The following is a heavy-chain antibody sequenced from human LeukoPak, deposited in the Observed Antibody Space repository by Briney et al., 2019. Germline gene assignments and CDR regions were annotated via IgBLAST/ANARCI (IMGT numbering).Heavy chain of an antibody. V-gene: IGHV1-18*04. J-gene: IGHJ4*02. CDR3: ARVGYYDILTGYAFDY. CDR1: GYTFTNYY. Sequence: ASVKVSCKTSGYTFTNYYMHWVRQAPGQGLEWMGWISAYNGNTNYAQKLQGRVTMTTDTSTSTAYMELRSLRSDDTAVYYCARVGYYDILTGYAFDYWGQGTLVTVSS. CDR2: ISAYNGNT. D-gene: IGHD3-9*01.